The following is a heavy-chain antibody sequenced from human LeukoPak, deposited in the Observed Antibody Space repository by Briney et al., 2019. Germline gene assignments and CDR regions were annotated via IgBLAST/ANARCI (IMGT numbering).Heavy chain of an antibody. CDR3: ARDPVFYYGSGSYAYFDY. V-gene: IGHV3-30-3*01. Sequence: PGGSLRLSCAASGFTFSSYAMHWVRQAPGKGLEWVAVISYDGSNKYYADSVKGRFTTSRDNSKNTLYLQMNSLRAEDTAVYYCARDPVFYYGSGSYAYFDYWGQGTLVTVSS. CDR1: GFTFSSYA. J-gene: IGHJ4*02. D-gene: IGHD3-10*01. CDR2: ISYDGSNK.